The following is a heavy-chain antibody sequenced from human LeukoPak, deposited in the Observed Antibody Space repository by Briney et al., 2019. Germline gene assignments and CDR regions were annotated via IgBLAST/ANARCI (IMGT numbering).Heavy chain of an antibody. CDR1: GGSISSYY. Sequence: SETLSLTCTVSGGSISSYYWSWIRQPPGKGLEWIGYIYYSGSTNYNPSLKSRVTISVDTSKNQFSLKLSSVTAADTAVYYCARQPNMGDYFFDYWGQGTLVTVSS. CDR2: IYYSGST. J-gene: IGHJ4*02. V-gene: IGHV4-59*08. D-gene: IGHD3-22*01. CDR3: ARQPNMGDYFFDY.